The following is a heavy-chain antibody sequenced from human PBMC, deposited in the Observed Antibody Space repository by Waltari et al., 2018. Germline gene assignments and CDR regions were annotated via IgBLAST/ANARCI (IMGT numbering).Heavy chain of an antibody. V-gene: IGHV3-23*01. D-gene: IGHD7-27*01. CDR3: AKLQYNTGGAFDL. Sequence: EVQLLESGGGLVQPGGSLRLSCAAFGFTFRKYARSWVRQAPGEGLEWFSAITASAGSTYYADSVEGRFTISRDNSKSTVYLQMSSLRAEDTAVYYCAKLQYNTGGAFDLWGQGTMVTVSS. CDR1: GFTFRKYA. CDR2: ITASAGST. J-gene: IGHJ3*01.